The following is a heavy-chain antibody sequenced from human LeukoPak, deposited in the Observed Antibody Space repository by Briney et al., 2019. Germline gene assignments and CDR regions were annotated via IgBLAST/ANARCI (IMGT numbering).Heavy chain of an antibody. D-gene: IGHD3-3*01. CDR3: AKDGDFWSGYYIDY. CDR2: IRYDGSNK. V-gene: IGHV3-30*02. Sequence: GGSLRLSCAASGFTFSSYGMHWVRRAPGKGLEWVAFIRYDGSNKYYADSVKGRFTISRDNSKNTPYLQMNSRRAEDTAVYYCAKDGDFWSGYYIDYWGQGTLVTVSS. CDR1: GFTFSSYG. J-gene: IGHJ4*02.